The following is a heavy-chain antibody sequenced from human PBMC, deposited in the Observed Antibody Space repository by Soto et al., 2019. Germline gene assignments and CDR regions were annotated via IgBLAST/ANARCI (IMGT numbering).Heavy chain of an antibody. Sequence: QVQLQESGPGLVKPSQTLSLTCTVSGGSISSGDYYWSWIRQPPGKGLEWIGYIYYSGSTYYNPSLKSRVTISVDTSKTQFSLKLSSVTAADTAVYYCAREVRSTVTGFDYWGQGTLVTVSS. CDR3: AREVRSTVTGFDY. D-gene: IGHD4-17*01. CDR1: GGSISSGDYY. CDR2: IYYSGST. J-gene: IGHJ4*02. V-gene: IGHV4-30-4*01.